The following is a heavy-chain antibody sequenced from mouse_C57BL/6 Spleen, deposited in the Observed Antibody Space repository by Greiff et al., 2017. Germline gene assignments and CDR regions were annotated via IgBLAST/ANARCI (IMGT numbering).Heavy chain of an antibody. CDR1: GYTFTSYW. V-gene: IGHV1-59*01. J-gene: IGHJ2*01. CDR3: ARSIYTTVVGFDY. D-gene: IGHD1-1*01. CDR2: IDPSDSYT. Sequence: QVQLKQPGAELVRPGTSVKLSCKASGYTFTSYWMHWVKQRPGQGLEWIGVIDPSDSYTNYNQKFKGKATLTVDTSSSTAYMQLSSLASESAAVYYCARSIYTTVVGFDYWGQGTTLTVSS.